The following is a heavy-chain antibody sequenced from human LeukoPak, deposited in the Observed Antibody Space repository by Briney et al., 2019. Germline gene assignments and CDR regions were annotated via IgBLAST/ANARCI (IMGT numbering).Heavy chain of an antibody. CDR2: INHSGST. V-gene: IGHV4-34*01. CDR1: GGSFSGYY. J-gene: IGHJ1*01. Sequence: SETLSLTCAVYGGSFSGYYWSWIRQPPGKGLEWIGEINHSGSTNYNPSLKSRVTISVDTSKNQFSLKLSSVTAADTAVYYCARSATPNDNEYFEHWGQGTLVTVSS. CDR3: ARSATPNDNEYFEH. D-gene: IGHD2-15*01.